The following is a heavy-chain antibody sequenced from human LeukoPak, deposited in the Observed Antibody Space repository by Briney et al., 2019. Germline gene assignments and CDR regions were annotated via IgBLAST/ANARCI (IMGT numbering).Heavy chain of an antibody. V-gene: IGHV5-51*01. J-gene: IGHJ3*02. Sequence: GESLKISCKGSGYRFTSNWIGWVRQMPGKGLEWMGIIYPGDSDTRYSPSFQGQVTISADKSISTAYLQWSSLKASDTAMYYCARQSPATINAFDIWGQGTMVTVSS. CDR2: IYPGDSDT. CDR3: ARQSPATINAFDI. CDR1: GYRFTSNW. D-gene: IGHD2-2*01.